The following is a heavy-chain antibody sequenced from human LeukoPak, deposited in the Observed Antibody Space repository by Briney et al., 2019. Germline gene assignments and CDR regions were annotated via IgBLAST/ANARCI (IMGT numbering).Heavy chain of an antibody. CDR2: IYSGGST. J-gene: IGHJ4*02. Sequence: PGGSLRLSCAASGFTVSSNYMSWVRQAPGKGLEWVSVIYSGGSTYYADSVKGRFTISRDNSKNTLYLQMNSLRAEDTAVYYCAREGAYSGSYFDYWGQGTLVTVSS. D-gene: IGHD1-26*01. CDR1: GFTVSSNY. CDR3: AREGAYSGSYFDY. V-gene: IGHV3-53*01.